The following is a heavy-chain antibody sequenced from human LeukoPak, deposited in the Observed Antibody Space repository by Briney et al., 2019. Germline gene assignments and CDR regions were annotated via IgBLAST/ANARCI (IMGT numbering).Heavy chain of an antibody. Sequence: GGSLRLSCAASGFDFSSNWMHWVRHAPGQGLVWVSRIKGDGVSTNYADSVKGRFTISRDIAKNTLYLQMNSLRAEDTGVYYCAKDHYWSIDYWGRGTLVTVSS. D-gene: IGHD3-3*01. CDR3: AKDHYWSIDY. CDR1: GFDFSSNW. CDR2: IKGDGVST. J-gene: IGHJ4*02. V-gene: IGHV3-74*01.